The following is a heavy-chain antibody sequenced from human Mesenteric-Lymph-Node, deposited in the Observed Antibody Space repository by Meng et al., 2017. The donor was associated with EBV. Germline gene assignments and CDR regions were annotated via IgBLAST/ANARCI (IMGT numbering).Heavy chain of an antibody. Sequence: QVPLQESGPGLVKPSGTPSLTCAVSNASISSSDWWSWVRQSPGKGLEWIGEIYHSGTTSYNPSLKSRVTISADKSKNQFSLKLNSVTAADTAVYYCARSPGWYSLDYWGQGTLVTVSS. D-gene: IGHD6-19*01. CDR3: ARSPGWYSLDY. V-gene: IGHV4-4*02. J-gene: IGHJ4*02. CDR2: IYHSGTT. CDR1: NASISSSDW.